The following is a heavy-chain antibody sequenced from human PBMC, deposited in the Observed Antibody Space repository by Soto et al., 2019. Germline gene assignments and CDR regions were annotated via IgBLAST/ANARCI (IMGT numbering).Heavy chain of an antibody. CDR1: VSFGTYY. CDR2: IFSSEHF. J-gene: IGHJ4*02. D-gene: IGHD3-16*02. V-gene: IGHV4-59*01. Sequence: QVQLQESGPGLVQPSETLSLTCVGVSFGTYYWSWIRQPPGKGLEWLGYIFSSEHFKYNPSLKSRLTISVDPSKNHVSLRLTSVTAADTAVYYCAREGGGYRFGHWGQGTLVTVSS. CDR3: AREGGGYRFGH.